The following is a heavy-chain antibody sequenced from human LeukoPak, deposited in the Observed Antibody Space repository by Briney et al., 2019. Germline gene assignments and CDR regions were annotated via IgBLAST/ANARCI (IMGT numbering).Heavy chain of an antibody. CDR1: GDSISSYY. J-gene: IGHJ3*02. V-gene: IGHV4-59*01. CDR2: TYYSGTI. CDR3: ARDFKVDGSSGYYAFDI. D-gene: IGHD3-22*01. Sequence: SETLSLTCTVSGDSISSYYWGWIRQPPGKGLEWIGFTYYSGTINYNPSLKSRVTISEDTSKNQFSLRLSSVTAADTAVYYCARDFKVDGSSGYYAFDIWGQGTMVTVSS.